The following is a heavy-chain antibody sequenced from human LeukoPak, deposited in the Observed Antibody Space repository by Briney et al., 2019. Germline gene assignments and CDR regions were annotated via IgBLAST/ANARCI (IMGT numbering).Heavy chain of an antibody. CDR2: IIPIFGTA. Sequence: SVKVSCKASGGTFSSYAISWVRQAPGQGLEWMGGIIPIFGTANYAQKFQGRVTITTDESTSTAYMELSSLRSEDTAVYYCARETRNLFWGAARESSWFDPWGQGTLVTVSS. CDR3: ARETRNLFWGAARESSWFDP. V-gene: IGHV1-69*05. J-gene: IGHJ5*02. D-gene: IGHD3-16*01. CDR1: GGTFSSYA.